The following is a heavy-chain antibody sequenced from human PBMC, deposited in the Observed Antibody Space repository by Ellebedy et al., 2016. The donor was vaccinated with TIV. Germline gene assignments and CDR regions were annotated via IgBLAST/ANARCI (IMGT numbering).Heavy chain of an antibody. J-gene: IGHJ4*02. CDR3: AREGGGYDF. CDR2: ISGYDGNT. D-gene: IGHD5-12*01. Sequence: ASVKVSCKASGYTFTSFGITWLRQAPGQGLEWMGWISGYDGNTKFAQKFQGRVTMTTDTPTRTGYMELRSLRSDDTAVYYCAREGGGYDFWGQGALVTVSS. V-gene: IGHV1-18*04. CDR1: GYTFTSFG.